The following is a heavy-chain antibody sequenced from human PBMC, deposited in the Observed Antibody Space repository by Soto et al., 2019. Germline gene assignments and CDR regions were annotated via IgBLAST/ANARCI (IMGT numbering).Heavy chain of an antibody. V-gene: IGHV3-33*01. Sequence: QVQLVESGGVVVQPGRSLRLSCAASGFTFSSYGMHWVRQAPGKGLEWVAIIWYDGSDKDYADSVKGRFTISRDNSKNMLFLQMNSLRAEDTAVYYCARDKSGGWFFDYWGQGTLVSVSS. J-gene: IGHJ4*02. CDR2: IWYDGSDK. D-gene: IGHD6-19*01. CDR3: ARDKSGGWFFDY. CDR1: GFTFSSYG.